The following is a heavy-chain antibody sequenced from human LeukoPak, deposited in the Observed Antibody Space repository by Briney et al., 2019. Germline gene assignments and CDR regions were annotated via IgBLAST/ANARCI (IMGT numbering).Heavy chain of an antibody. J-gene: IGHJ3*02. Sequence: ASVKVSCKASGYTFTGYYMHWVRQAPGQGLEWMGWINPNSGGTNYAQKFQGRVTMTRDTSVSTVYMELISLTSDDTALYYCARGPGARAFDIWGQGTMVTVSS. CDR2: INPNSGGT. CDR1: GYTFTGYY. V-gene: IGHV1-2*02. CDR3: ARGPGARAFDI.